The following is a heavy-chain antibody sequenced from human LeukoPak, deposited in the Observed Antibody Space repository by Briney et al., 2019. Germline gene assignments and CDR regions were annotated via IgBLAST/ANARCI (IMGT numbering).Heavy chain of an antibody. Sequence: SVMVSCKASGGTFSSYTISWVRQAPGQGLEWMGRIFPILGIANYAQKFQDRVTITADKSTSTAYMELSSLRSEDTAVYYCARGALRQWLVYFDYWGQGTQVTVSS. CDR3: ARGALRQWLVYFDY. CDR2: IFPILGIA. D-gene: IGHD6-19*01. J-gene: IGHJ4*02. CDR1: GGTFSSYT. V-gene: IGHV1-69*02.